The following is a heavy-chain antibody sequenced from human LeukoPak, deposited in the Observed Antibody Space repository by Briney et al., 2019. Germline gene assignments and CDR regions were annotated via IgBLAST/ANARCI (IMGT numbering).Heavy chain of an antibody. CDR2: ISGSGGST. D-gene: IGHD2-15*01. J-gene: IGHJ4*02. CDR3: AKRGTVVVAATDY. Sequence: GGSLRLSCTASGFTFSSYAMSWVRQAPGKGLEWVSAISGSGGSTYYADSVKGRFTISRDNSKNTLYLQMNSLRAEDTAVYYCAKRGTVVVAATDYWGQGTLVTVSS. V-gene: IGHV3-23*01. CDR1: GFTFSSYA.